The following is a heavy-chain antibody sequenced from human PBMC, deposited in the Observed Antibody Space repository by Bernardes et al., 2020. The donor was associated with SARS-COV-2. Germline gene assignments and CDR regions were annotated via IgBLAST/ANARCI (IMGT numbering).Heavy chain of an antibody. CDR1: GYTFTSYY. V-gene: IGHV1-46*01. CDR2: INPSGGST. D-gene: IGHD5-12*01. Sequence: ASVKVSCKASGYTFTSYYMHWVRQAPGQGLEWMGIINPSGGSTSYAQKFQGRVTMTRDTSTSTVYMELSSLRSEDTAVYYCARDPEKIYSGYDAGYFDYWGQGTLVTVSS. J-gene: IGHJ4*02. CDR3: ARDPEKIYSGYDAGYFDY.